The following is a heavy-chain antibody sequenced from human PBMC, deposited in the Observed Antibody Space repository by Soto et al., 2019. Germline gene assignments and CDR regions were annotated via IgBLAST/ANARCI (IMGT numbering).Heavy chain of an antibody. Sequence: QVQLVQSGAEVKKPGASVKVSCKASGYTFTSYDINWVRQATGQGLAWMGWMNPNSGNTGYAQKFQGRVTMTRNTSISTAYMELSSLRSEDTAVYYCARVYYDSSGYAMDVWGQGTTVTVSS. CDR2: MNPNSGNT. V-gene: IGHV1-8*01. CDR3: ARVYYDSSGYAMDV. D-gene: IGHD3-22*01. CDR1: GYTFTSYD. J-gene: IGHJ6*02.